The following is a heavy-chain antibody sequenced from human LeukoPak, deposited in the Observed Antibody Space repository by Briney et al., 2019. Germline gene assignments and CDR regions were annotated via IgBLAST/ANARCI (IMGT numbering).Heavy chain of an antibody. CDR1: GGSISSYY. J-gene: IGHJ4*02. CDR2: IYYSGST. D-gene: IGHD3-22*01. CDR3: ARAPNNYYDSSGYYYGTFDY. V-gene: IGHV4-59*01. Sequence: SETLSLTCTVSGGSISSYYWSWIRQPPGKGLEWIGYIYYSGSTNYNPSLKSRVTISVDTSKNQFSLKLSSVTAADTAVYYCARAPNNYYDSSGYYYGTFDYWGQGTLVTVSS.